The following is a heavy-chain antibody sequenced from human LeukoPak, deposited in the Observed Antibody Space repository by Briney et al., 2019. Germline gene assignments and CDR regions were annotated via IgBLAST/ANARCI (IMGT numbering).Heavy chain of an antibody. CDR2: ISSEGSSI. V-gene: IGHV3-74*01. J-gene: IGHJ6*02. Sequence: PGGSLRLSCAASGFTFSSYWMHWVRQAPGKGLVWVSRISSEGSSISYADSVKGRFTISRDNAKNTLYLQMNSLRAEDTAVYYCARAIVVVPAAIGDGMDVWGQGTTVTVSS. CDR1: GFTFSSYW. D-gene: IGHD2-2*01. CDR3: ARAIVVVPAAIGDGMDV.